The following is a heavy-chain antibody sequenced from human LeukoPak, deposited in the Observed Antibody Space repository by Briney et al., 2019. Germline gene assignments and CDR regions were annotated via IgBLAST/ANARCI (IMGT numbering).Heavy chain of an antibody. CDR3: ARDPRTVRI. D-gene: IGHD1-1*01. J-gene: IGHJ4*02. Sequence: GGSLRLSCAASGLTFSDNYMTWVRQAPGKGLEWLSYISGNGGVIQYADSVKGRFTISRDNAKNLLYLQMDSLRVDDTAIYYCARDPRTVRIWGQGTLVTVSS. CDR2: ISGNGGVI. V-gene: IGHV3-11*04. CDR1: GLTFSDNY.